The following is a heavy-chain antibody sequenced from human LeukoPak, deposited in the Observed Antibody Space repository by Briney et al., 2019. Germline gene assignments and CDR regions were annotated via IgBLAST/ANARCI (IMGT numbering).Heavy chain of an antibody. D-gene: IGHD3-22*01. CDR1: GFTFSGSA. J-gene: IGHJ5*02. V-gene: IGHV3-73*01. CDR2: IRSKANSYAT. CDR3: TRNRAADITMTVPENWFDP. Sequence: GGSLRLSCAASGFTFSGSAMHWVRQASGKGLEWVGRIRSKANSYATAYAASVKGRFTISRDDSKNTAYLQMNSLKTEDTAVYYCTRNRAADITMTVPENWFDPWGQGTLVTVSS.